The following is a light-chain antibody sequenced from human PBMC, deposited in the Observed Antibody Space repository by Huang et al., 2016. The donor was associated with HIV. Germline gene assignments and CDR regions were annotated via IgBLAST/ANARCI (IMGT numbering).Light chain of an antibody. CDR3: QQYGTSPLT. Sequence: EIVLTQSPGTLSLSPGERATLSCRASQSVTNTYLAWYQQRLGRAPRLLIYGASNRATGIPDRISGSGSGTDFTLTINRLESEDSAVYYCQQYGTSPLTFGGGTKVEIK. J-gene: IGKJ4*01. CDR1: QSVTNTY. CDR2: GAS. V-gene: IGKV3-20*01.